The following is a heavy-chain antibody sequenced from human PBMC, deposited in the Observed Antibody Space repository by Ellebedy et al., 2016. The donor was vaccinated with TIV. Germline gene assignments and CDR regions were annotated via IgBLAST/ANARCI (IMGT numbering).Heavy chain of an antibody. CDR3: ARELAIVVVPAAIRTYYGMDG. CDR2: ISYDGSNK. J-gene: IGHJ6*02. Sequence: GESLKISXAASGFTFSSYAMHWVRQAPGKGLEWVAVISYDGSNKYYADSVKGRFTISRDNSKNTLYLQMNSLRAEDTAVYYCARELAIVVVPAAIRTYYGMDGWGQGTTVTVSS. V-gene: IGHV3-30-3*01. CDR1: GFTFSSYA. D-gene: IGHD2-2*02.